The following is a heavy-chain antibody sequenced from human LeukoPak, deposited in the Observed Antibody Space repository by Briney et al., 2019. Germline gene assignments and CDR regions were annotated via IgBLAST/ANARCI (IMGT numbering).Heavy chain of an antibody. CDR3: ARGTIFGVVPRELDY. V-gene: IGHV4-59*01. CDR2: IYYSGST. J-gene: IGHJ4*02. CDR1: GGSISSYF. D-gene: IGHD3-3*01. Sequence: PSETLSLTCTVSGGSISSYFWSWIRQPPGKGLEWIGHIYYSGSTNYNPSPKSRVTISVDTSKNQFSLKLSSVTAADTAVYYCARGTIFGVVPRELDYWGQGTLVTVSS.